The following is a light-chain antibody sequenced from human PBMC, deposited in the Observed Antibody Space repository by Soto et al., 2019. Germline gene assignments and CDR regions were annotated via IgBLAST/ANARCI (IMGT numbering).Light chain of an antibody. CDR3: QQRYRWPVT. CDR1: QSVSSSY. J-gene: IGKJ5*01. CDR2: GAS. V-gene: IGKV3D-20*02. Sequence: EIVLTQFPGTLSLSPGERATLSCRASQSVSSSYLAWYQQKPGQAPRLLIYGASSRATGIPDRFSGSGSGTDFTLTISRLEPEDFSLYYCQQRYRWPVTFGQGTRLEIK.